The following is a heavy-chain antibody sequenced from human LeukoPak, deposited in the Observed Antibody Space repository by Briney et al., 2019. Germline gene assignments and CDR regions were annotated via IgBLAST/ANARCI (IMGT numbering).Heavy chain of an antibody. Sequence: SVKVSCKASGGTFSSYAISWVRQAPGQGLEWMGGIIPIFGTANYAQKFQGRVTITADKSTSTAYMGLSSLRSEDTAVYYCARIRDGYNDAYDIWGQGTMVTVSS. CDR3: ARIRDGYNDAYDI. CDR2: IIPIFGTA. D-gene: IGHD5-24*01. CDR1: GGTFSSYA. J-gene: IGHJ3*02. V-gene: IGHV1-69*06.